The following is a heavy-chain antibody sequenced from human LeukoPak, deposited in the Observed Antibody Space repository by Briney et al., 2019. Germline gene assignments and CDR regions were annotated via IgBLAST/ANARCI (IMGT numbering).Heavy chain of an antibody. V-gene: IGHV3-7*01. D-gene: IGHD3-22*01. CDR2: IKQDGSEK. J-gene: IGHJ4*02. CDR3: ARDSSGYLFDY. CDR1: GFTFSSYW. Sequence: PWGSLRLSCAASGFTFSSYWMSWVRQAPGKGLEWVANIKQDGSEKYYVDSVKGRFTISRDNAKNSLYLQMNSLRAEDTAVYYCARDSSGYLFDYWGQGTLVTVSS.